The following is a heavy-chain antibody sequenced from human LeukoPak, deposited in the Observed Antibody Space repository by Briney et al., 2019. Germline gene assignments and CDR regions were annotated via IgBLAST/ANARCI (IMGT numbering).Heavy chain of an antibody. J-gene: IGHJ4*02. V-gene: IGHV1-69*04. CDR1: GGTLSSYA. D-gene: IGHD6-6*01. CDR3: ARVSDSSSGY. CDR2: IIPIFGIA. Sequence: EAAVKVSCKASGGTLSSYAISWVRQAPGQGLEWMGRIIPIFGIANYAQKFQGRVTITADKSTSTAYMELSSLRSEDTAVYYCARVSDSSSGYWGQGTLVTVSS.